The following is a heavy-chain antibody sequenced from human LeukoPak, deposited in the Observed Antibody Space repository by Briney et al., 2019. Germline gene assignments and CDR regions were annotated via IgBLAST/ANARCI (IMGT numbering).Heavy chain of an antibody. CDR2: IYYTGTT. Sequence: PSETLSLTCTVSGASISDYYWSWIRQPPGKGLEWIGYIYYTGTTKYNPSLTSRVTISIDTSKSQFSLKLRSVTAADTAVYYCARTYSGSHTYYFDFWGQGTLVTVSS. CDR1: GASISDYY. V-gene: IGHV4-59*01. D-gene: IGHD1-26*01. CDR3: ARTYSGSHTYYFDF. J-gene: IGHJ4*02.